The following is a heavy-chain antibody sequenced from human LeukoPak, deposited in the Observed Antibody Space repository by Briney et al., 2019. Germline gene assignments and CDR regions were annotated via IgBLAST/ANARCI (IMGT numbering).Heavy chain of an antibody. D-gene: IGHD3-3*01. V-gene: IGHV3-30*02. J-gene: IGHJ5*02. CDR2: IRNDGSHK. CDR1: GFSFSGYG. CDR3: ARDKGFWSGYYWFDP. Sequence: GGSLRLSCVASGFSFSGYGMHWVRQAPGKGLEWVAFIRNDGSHKYYADSVEGRFTISRDNSKNTLSLQMNSLRAEDTAVYYCARDKGFWSGYYWFDPWGQGTLVTVSS.